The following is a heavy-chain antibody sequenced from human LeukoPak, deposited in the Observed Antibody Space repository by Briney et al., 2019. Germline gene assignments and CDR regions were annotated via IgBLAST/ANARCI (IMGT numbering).Heavy chain of an antibody. D-gene: IGHD6-25*01. CDR3: ARGPSTAAFDI. V-gene: IGHV1-2*02. CDR1: GYTFTAYY. Sequence: GASVKVSCKASGYTFTAYYMHWFRQAPGPGLGWMGYIDPSSGGTNFAQKFQGRVTMTRDTSISTAYMELSNLRSDDTAVYFCARGPSTAAFDIWGKGTMVTASS. J-gene: IGHJ3*02. CDR2: IDPSSGGT.